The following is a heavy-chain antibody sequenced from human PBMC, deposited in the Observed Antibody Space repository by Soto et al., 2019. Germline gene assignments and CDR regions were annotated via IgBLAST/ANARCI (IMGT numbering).Heavy chain of an antibody. J-gene: IGHJ4*02. V-gene: IGHV4-34*01. CDR2: INHSGST. D-gene: IGHD2-2*01. Sequence: SETLSLTCAVYGGSFSGYYWGWIRQPPGKGLEWIGEINHSGSTNYNPSLKSRVTISVGTSKNQFSLKLSSVTAADTAVYYCARGRDLGYCSSAGCYAVYAYSGQGTLVTVSS. CDR3: ARGRDLGYCSSAGCYAVYAY. CDR1: GGSFSGYY.